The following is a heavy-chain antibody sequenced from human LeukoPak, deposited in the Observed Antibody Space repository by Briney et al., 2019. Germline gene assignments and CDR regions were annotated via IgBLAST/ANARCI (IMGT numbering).Heavy chain of an antibody. D-gene: IGHD6-13*01. CDR3: AKENLVSLRSWDLDYYYGMDV. V-gene: IGHV1-69*04. CDR1: GGTFSSYA. J-gene: IGHJ6*02. Sequence: GSSVKVSCKASGGTFSSYAISWVRQAPGQGLEWMGRIIPILGIANYAQKFQGRVTITADKSTSTAYMELSSLRSEDTAVYYCAKENLVSLRSWDLDYYYGMDVWGQGTTVTVSS. CDR2: IIPILGIA.